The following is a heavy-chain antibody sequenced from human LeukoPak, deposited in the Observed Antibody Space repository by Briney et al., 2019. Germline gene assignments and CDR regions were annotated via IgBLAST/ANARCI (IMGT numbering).Heavy chain of an antibody. CDR2: INHSGST. CDR1: GGSFSGYY. D-gene: IGHD3-16*01. Sequence: SETLSLTCAVYGGSFSGYYWSWIRQPPGKGLEWIGEINHSGSTYYNPSLKSRVTISVDRSKNQFSLKLSSVTAADTAVYYCARPSGGTPDAFDIWGQGTMVTVSS. J-gene: IGHJ3*02. CDR3: ARPSGGTPDAFDI. V-gene: IGHV4-34*01.